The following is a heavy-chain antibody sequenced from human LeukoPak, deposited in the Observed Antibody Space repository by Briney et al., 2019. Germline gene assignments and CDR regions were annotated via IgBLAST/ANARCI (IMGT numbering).Heavy chain of an antibody. CDR2: INPNSGGT. CDR3: ARGHRAAAPFSDY. D-gene: IGHD6-13*01. J-gene: IGHJ4*02. V-gene: IGHV1-2*02. CDR1: GYTFTSYY. Sequence: ASVKVSCKASGYTFTSYYMHWVRQAPGQGLEWMGWINPNSGGTNYAQKFQGRVTMTRDTSISTAYMELSRLRSDDTAVYYCARGHRAAAPFSDYWGQGTLVTVSS.